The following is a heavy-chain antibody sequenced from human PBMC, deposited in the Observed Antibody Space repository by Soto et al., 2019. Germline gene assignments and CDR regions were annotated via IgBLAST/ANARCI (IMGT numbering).Heavy chain of an antibody. CDR2: ITGNGGT. Sequence: LRLSCAASGFTVSSNYMSWVRQAPGKGLEWVSTITGNGGTSYADFVRGRFTISRDNSKNTLYLQMNSLRAEDTAIYYCAKDAPDSGWLSDYWGQGTLVTVSS. V-gene: IGHV3-53*01. CDR1: GFTVSSNY. J-gene: IGHJ4*02. CDR3: AKDAPDSGWLSDY. D-gene: IGHD3-22*01.